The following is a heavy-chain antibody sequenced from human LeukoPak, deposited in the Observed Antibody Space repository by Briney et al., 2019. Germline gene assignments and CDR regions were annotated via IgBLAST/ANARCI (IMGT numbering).Heavy chain of an antibody. J-gene: IGHJ5*02. D-gene: IGHD6-6*01. CDR1: GFTFTSSA. CDR2: IVVGSGNT. CDR3: ARGQQLVMFDP. Sequence: SVKVSCKASGFTFTSSAVQWVRQARGQRLEWIGWIVVGSGNTNYAQKFQERVTITRVMSTSTAYMELSSLRSEDTAVYYCARGQQLVMFDPWGQGTLVTVSS. V-gene: IGHV1-58*01.